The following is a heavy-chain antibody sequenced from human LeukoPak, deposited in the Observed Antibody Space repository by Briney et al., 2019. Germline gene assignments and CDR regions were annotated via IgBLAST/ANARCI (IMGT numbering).Heavy chain of an antibody. D-gene: IGHD2-2*01. CDR1: GFTFRNYA. J-gene: IGHJ4*02. Sequence: GGSLRLSCAASGFTFRNYAMTWVRQTPGKGLELVSVISGSGTTTYYADSVKGRFTISRDNSNNTLYLQMNSLRAEVTALYYCAGRGSTSGSSPLDYWGQGNLVTVSS. CDR2: ISGSGTTT. V-gene: IGHV3-23*01. CDR3: AGRGSTSGSSPLDY.